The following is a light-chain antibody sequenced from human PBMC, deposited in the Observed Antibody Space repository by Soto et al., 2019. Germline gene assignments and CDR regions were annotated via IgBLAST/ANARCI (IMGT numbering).Light chain of an antibody. CDR2: DVS. CDR1: SSDVGAYNY. V-gene: IGLV2-11*01. J-gene: IGLJ1*01. CDR3: CSYAGSYTFARNV. Sequence: QSALTQPRSVSASPGQSVTISCTGTSSDVGAYNYISWYQQHPGEAPKLMIHDVSERPSGVPDRFSGSKSGNTASLTISGLQAEDEADYYCCSYAGSYTFARNVFGTGTKVTVL.